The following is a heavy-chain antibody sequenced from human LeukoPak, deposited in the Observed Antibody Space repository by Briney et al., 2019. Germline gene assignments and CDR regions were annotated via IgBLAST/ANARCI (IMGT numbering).Heavy chain of an antibody. CDR1: GFTFSSYA. CDR3: AKSPRGYDFWSGYLRTWYFQH. Sequence: GGSLRLSCAASGFTFSSYAMSWVRQAPGKGLEWVSAISGSGGSTYYADSVKGRFTISRDNSKNTLYLQMNSLRAEDTAAYYCAKSPRGYDFWSGYLRTWYFQHWGQGTLATVSS. V-gene: IGHV3-23*01. CDR2: ISGSGGST. D-gene: IGHD3-3*01. J-gene: IGHJ1*01.